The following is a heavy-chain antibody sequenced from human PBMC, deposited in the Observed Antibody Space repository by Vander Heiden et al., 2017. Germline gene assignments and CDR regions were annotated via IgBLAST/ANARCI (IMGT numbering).Heavy chain of an antibody. CDR1: GFSLSSAEMG. J-gene: IGHJ6*02. Sequence: QVTLKESGPVLVKPTETLTLTCTVSGFSLSSAEMGVGWIRQPPGKALEWLAHIFSNDERSYSTSLKSRLTISKDTSKSQVVLTMTNMDPVDTGTYYCARMSVTPVPTPWGYYYGMDVWGQGTTVTVSS. V-gene: IGHV2-26*01. CDR2: IFSNDER. CDR3: ARMSVTPVPTPWGYYYGMDV. D-gene: IGHD4-17*01.